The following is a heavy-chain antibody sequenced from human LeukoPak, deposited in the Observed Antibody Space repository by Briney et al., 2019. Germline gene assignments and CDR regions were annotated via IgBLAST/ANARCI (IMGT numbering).Heavy chain of an antibody. V-gene: IGHV3-21*01. CDR1: GFTFSSYS. CDR3: ARRDTAMVKGAFDI. D-gene: IGHD5-18*01. CDR2: ISSSSSYI. J-gene: IGHJ3*02. Sequence: GSLRLSCAASGFTFSSYSMNWVRQAPGKGLEWVSSISSSSSYIYYADSVKGRFTISRDNAKNSLYLQMNSLRAEDTAVYYCARRDTAMVKGAFDIWGQGTMVTVSS.